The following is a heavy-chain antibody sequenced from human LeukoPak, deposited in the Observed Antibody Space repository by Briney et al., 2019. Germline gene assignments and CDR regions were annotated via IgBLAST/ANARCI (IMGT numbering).Heavy chain of an antibody. CDR3: ARDASCYYDGRGYYLGY. Sequence: SETLSLTCIVSGGSISSCSWNWIRQPAGKGLEWIGRIHTSGSTNYNPSLKSRVTMSVDTSKNQFSLKLSSVTAADTAVYYCARDASCYYDGRGYYLGYWGQGTLVTVSS. J-gene: IGHJ4*02. CDR1: GGSISSCS. D-gene: IGHD3-22*01. V-gene: IGHV4-4*07. CDR2: IHTSGST.